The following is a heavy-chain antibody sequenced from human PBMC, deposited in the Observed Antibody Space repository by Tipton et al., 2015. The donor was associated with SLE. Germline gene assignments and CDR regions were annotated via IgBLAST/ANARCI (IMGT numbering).Heavy chain of an antibody. CDR2: IYYSGIT. V-gene: IGHV4-31*03. D-gene: IGHD5-12*01. CDR1: GGSISSGAYY. J-gene: IGHJ4*02. CDR3: ARGGVGGYDYFDS. Sequence: TLSLTCTVSGGSISSGAYYWSWIRQHPGKGLEWIGYIYYSGITYYNPSLKSRVSMSVDTSKNHLSLKVTSLTAADTAVYYCARGGVGGYDYFDSWGQGTLVTVSS.